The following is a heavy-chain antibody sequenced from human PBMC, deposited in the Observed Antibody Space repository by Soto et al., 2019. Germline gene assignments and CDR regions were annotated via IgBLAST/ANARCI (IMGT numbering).Heavy chain of an antibody. Sequence: LSLTCTVSGGSISSSSYYCGWIRQPPGKGLEWIGSIYYSGSTYYNPSLKSRVTISVDTSKNQFSLKLSSVTAPDTAVYYCARHPVQIAASSNLFDPWGQGTPVTVSS. CDR3: ARHPVQIAASSNLFDP. CDR1: GGSISSSSYY. CDR2: IYYSGST. V-gene: IGHV4-39*01. D-gene: IGHD6-13*01. J-gene: IGHJ5*02.